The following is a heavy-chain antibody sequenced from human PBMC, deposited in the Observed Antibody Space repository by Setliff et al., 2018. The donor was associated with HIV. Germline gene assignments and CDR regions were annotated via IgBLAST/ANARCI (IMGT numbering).Heavy chain of an antibody. D-gene: IGHD4-4*01. CDR1: GYTFTSYY. CDR2: LNPSGDST. J-gene: IGHJ4*02. Sequence: ASVKVSCKASGYTFTSYYVHWVRQAPGQGLEWMGILNPSGDSTAYAQKFQGRVTMSRDTSTSAVYMELSRLRSDDTAVYYCARGGLYSNYAFDYWGQGTLVTVSS. V-gene: IGHV1-46*01. CDR3: ARGGLYSNYAFDY.